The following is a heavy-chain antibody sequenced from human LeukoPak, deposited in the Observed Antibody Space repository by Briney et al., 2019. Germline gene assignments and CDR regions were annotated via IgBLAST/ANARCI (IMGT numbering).Heavy chain of an antibody. CDR2: IKQDGGET. CDR1: GFTFSNYW. V-gene: IGHV3-7*03. Sequence: PGGSLRLSCAAFGFTFSNYWMTWVRQAPGKGLEWVASIKQDGGETYYVDSVKGRFTFSRDNAKNSVYLQMSSLRAEDTAVYYCTRDKSAGADTGSSFYYWGQGALVTFAS. D-gene: IGHD3-10*01. CDR3: TRDKSAGADTGSSFYY. J-gene: IGHJ4*02.